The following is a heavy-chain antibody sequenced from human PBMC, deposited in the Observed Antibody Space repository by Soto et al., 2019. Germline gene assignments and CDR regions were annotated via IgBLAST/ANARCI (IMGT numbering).Heavy chain of an antibody. V-gene: IGHV3-23*01. CDR2: ISGSGGST. CDR1: GFTFSSYA. Sequence: PGGSLRLSWAASGFTFSSYAMSWVRQAPGKGLEWVSAISGSGGSTYYADSVKGRFTISRDNSKNTLYLQMNSLRAEDTAVYYCAKDMTTVSYYYYYGTDVWGQGTTVTVSS. D-gene: IGHD4-4*01. J-gene: IGHJ6*02. CDR3: AKDMTTVSYYYYYGTDV.